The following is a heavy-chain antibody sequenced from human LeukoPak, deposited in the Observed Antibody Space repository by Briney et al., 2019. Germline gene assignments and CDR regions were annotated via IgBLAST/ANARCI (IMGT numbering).Heavy chain of an antibody. D-gene: IGHD3-22*01. CDR3: ARVSYYDSSPNPRYYYYYYMDV. Sequence: ASVKVSCKASGYTFTSYGISWVRQAPGQGLEWMGWISAYNGNTNYAQKPQGRVTMTTDTSTSTAYMELRSLRSDDTAVYYCARVSYYDSSPNPRYYYYYYMDVWGKGTTVTVSS. J-gene: IGHJ6*03. CDR1: GYTFTSYG. CDR2: ISAYNGNT. V-gene: IGHV1-18*01.